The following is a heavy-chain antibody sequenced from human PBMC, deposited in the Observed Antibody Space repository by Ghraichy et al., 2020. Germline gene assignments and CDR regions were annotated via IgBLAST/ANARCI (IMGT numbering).Heavy chain of an antibody. D-gene: IGHD7-27*01. CDR3: ARDPSWGYFDY. CDR1: GGSVSSGSYY. CDR2: IYYSGST. Sequence: SETLSLTCTVSGGSVSSGSYYWSWIRQPPGKGLEWIGYIYYSGSTNYNPSLKSRVTISVDTSKNQFSLKLSSVTAADTAVYYCARDPSWGYFDYWGQGTLVTVSS. V-gene: IGHV4-61*01. J-gene: IGHJ4*02.